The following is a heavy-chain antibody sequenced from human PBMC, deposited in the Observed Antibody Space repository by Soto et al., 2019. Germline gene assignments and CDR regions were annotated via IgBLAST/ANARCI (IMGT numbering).Heavy chain of an antibody. CDR2: ISYDGSNK. J-gene: IGHJ6*02. Sequence: QVQLVESGGGVVQPGRSPRLSCAASGFTFSTYTMHWVRQAPGKGLEWVAVISYDGSNKYYADSVKGRFTISRDNSKNTLYLQMNSLRAEDTAVYFCARQLRYFDWFVRDTYAMDVWGQGTTVTVSS. CDR1: GFTFSTYT. D-gene: IGHD3-9*01. CDR3: ARQLRYFDWFVRDTYAMDV. V-gene: IGHV3-30-3*01.